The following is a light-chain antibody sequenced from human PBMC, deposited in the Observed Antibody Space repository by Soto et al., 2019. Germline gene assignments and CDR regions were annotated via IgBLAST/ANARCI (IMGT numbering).Light chain of an antibody. CDR1: NIGSKS. J-gene: IGLJ3*02. CDR3: QVWDSTSDHRV. V-gene: IGLV3-21*02. Sequence: SYELTQPPSVSVAPRQTARIPCGGNNIGSKSVYWYQQRPGQAPVLVVSDDNDRPSGIPERFSGSNSGNTATLTISRVEVGDEADYYCQVWDSTSDHRVFGGGTKVTVL. CDR2: DDN.